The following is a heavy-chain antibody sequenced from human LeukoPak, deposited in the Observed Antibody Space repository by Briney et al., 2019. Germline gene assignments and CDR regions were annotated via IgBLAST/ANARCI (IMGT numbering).Heavy chain of an antibody. D-gene: IGHD3-22*01. J-gene: IGHJ4*02. Sequence: GGSLRLSCAASGFTFSSYTMNWVRQAPGKGLEWVSGLSGRGHSTYYADSVKGRFTISRDNSKNTLYLQMNSLRAEDTAVYYCARRGYYDSSGYFDYWGQGTLVTVSS. V-gene: IGHV3-23*01. CDR2: LSGRGHST. CDR3: ARRGYYDSSGYFDY. CDR1: GFTFSSYT.